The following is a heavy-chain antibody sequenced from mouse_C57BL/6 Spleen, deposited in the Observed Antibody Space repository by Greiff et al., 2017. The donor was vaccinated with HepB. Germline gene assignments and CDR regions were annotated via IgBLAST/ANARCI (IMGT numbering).Heavy chain of an antibody. CDR3: ARGYCGSSYFDY. J-gene: IGHJ2*01. CDR1: GYTFTDYN. V-gene: IGHV1-18*01. CDR2: INPNNGGT. D-gene: IGHD1-1*01. Sequence: EVQLQESGPELVKPGASVKIPCKASGYTFTDYNMDWVKQSHGKSLEWIGDINPNNGGTIYNQKFKGKATLTVDKSSSTAYMELRSLTSEDTAVYYCARGYCGSSYFDYWGQGTTLTVSS.